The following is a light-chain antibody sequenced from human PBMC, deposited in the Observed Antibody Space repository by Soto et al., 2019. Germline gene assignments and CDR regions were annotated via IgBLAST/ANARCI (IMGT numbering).Light chain of an antibody. J-gene: IGKJ4*01. CDR3: QQYDNLLLT. CDR2: DAS. CDR1: QDISNY. V-gene: IGKV1-33*01. Sequence: DIQMTQSPSSLSASVGDRVTITCQASQDISNYLNSYQQKPGKAPKLLIYDASNLETGVPSRFSGSGSGKDFTFTISSLQPEDIATYYCQQYDNLLLTFGGGTKVEIK.